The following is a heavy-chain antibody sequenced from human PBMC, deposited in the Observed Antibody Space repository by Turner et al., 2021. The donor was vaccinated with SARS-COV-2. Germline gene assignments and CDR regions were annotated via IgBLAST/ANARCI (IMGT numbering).Heavy chain of an antibody. Sequence: EVQLFESGGGFVQPGGSLRLSCAASGITVSSNYMSWVRQAPGKGLEWVAVIYSGGSTFYADSVKGRVTISRDNSKNTLYLQINSLRSEETAVYYCARDLVSYGMDVWGQGTTVTVSS. CDR1: GITVSSNY. V-gene: IGHV3-66*01. D-gene: IGHD3-16*01. J-gene: IGHJ6*02. CDR3: ARDLVSYGMDV. CDR2: IYSGGST.